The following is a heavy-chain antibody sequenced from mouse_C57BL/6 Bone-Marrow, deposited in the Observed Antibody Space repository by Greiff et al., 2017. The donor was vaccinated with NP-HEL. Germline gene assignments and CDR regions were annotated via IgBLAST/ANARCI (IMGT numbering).Heavy chain of an antibody. CDR3: ARNYDYSSFAY. D-gene: IGHD2-4*01. J-gene: IGHJ3*01. CDR2: INPNYGTT. Sequence: EVKLLESGPELVKPGASVKISCKASGYSFTDYNMNWVKQSNGKSLEWIGVINPNYGTTCYNQKFKGKATLTVDQSSSTAYMQLNSLTSEDSAVYYCARNYDYSSFAYWGQGTRVTVSA. CDR1: GYSFTDYN. V-gene: IGHV1-39*01.